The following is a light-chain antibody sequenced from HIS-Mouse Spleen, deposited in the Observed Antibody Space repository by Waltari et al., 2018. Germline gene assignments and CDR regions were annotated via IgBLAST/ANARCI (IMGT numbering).Light chain of an antibody. CDR1: NIGSKS. V-gene: IGLV3-21*03. CDR2: DES. CDR3: QVWDSSSDHVV. J-gene: IGLJ2*01. Sequence: SYVLTQPPSVSVAPGKTARITCGGNNIGSKSVHWYQQKAGQAPVLVVYDESDRPSGIPERFSGSNSGNTATLTISRVEAGDEADYYCQVWDSSSDHVVFGGGTKLTVL.